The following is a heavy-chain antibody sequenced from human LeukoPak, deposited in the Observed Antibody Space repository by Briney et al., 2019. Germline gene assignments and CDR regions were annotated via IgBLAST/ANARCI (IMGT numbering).Heavy chain of an antibody. CDR1: GGSVSSTNW. Sequence: SETLSLTCAVSGGSVSSTNWWTWFRQPPGKGLGWIGEVHLDGRTNYNPSLTGRLTMSVDLYENHISLKLTSVTAADTAVYYCAREGGFYRPLDYSGQGTLVTVSS. CDR2: VHLDGRT. CDR3: AREGGFYRPLDY. D-gene: IGHD3-3*01. J-gene: IGHJ4*02. V-gene: IGHV4-4*02.